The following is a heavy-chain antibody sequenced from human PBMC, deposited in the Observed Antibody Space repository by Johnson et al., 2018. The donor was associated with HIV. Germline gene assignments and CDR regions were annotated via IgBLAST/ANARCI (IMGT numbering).Heavy chain of an antibody. CDR2: IYRGGST. D-gene: IGHD1-26*01. Sequence: VQLVESGGGLVQPGGSLRLSCAASGFTVSSNYMSWVRQAPGKGLEWVAIIYRGGSTYYDDSVKGRFTISRDNSKNTLYLQMNSLRAEDTAVYYCATNIGGAFDIWGQGTMVTVSS. CDR3: ATNIGGAFDI. CDR1: GFTVSSNY. V-gene: IGHV3-66*01. J-gene: IGHJ3*02.